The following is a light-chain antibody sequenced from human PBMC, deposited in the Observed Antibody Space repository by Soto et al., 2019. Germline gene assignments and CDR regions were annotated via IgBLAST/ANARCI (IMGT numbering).Light chain of an antibody. CDR2: DVS. CDR1: QGIGDT. V-gene: IGKV3D-11*01. CDR3: QHRFNWLIA. J-gene: IGKJ5*01. Sequence: EVVMTQSPATLSVSPGEGVTLSCRASQGIGDTLAWYQHKPGRTPRLLLYDVSDRATGIPARFSGSGSGTDFTLTISSLEPEDFAVYYCQHRFNWLIAFGQGTRLEIK.